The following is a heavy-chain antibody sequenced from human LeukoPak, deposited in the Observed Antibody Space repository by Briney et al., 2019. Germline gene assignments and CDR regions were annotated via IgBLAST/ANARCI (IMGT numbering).Heavy chain of an antibody. D-gene: IGHD1-26*01. CDR1: GFTFSNYW. CDR3: AKDFNGNYYSLWDS. Sequence: GGSLRLSCAASGFTFSNYWMHWVRQAPGKGLVWVSRIHSDGSATYYADSVRGRFTISRDNAKNTLYLQMNSLRAEDTAVYYCAKDFNGNYYSLWDSWGQGTLVTVSS. J-gene: IGHJ4*02. CDR2: IHSDGSAT. V-gene: IGHV3-74*01.